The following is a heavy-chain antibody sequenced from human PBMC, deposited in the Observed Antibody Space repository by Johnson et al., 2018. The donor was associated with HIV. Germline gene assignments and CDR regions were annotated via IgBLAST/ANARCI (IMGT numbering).Heavy chain of an antibody. V-gene: IGHV3-13*01. J-gene: IGHJ3*01. Sequence: VQLVESGGGLVQPGGSLRLSCAASGFTFSSYDMHWVRQATGKGLEWVSAIGTAGDTYYPGSVKGRFTISKDNAENSLYLQMSSLRVEDTAVYYCATRWKVAGAGRRVGDAFDVWGQGTMVTVSS. CDR3: ATRWKVAGAGRRVGDAFDV. CDR2: IGTAGDT. D-gene: IGHD6-13*01. CDR1: GFTFSSYD.